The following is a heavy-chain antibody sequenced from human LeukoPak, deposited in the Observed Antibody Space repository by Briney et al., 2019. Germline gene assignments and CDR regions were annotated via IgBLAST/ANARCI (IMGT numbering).Heavy chain of an antibody. D-gene: IGHD3-22*01. CDR2: IYDSGIT. CDR1: GVSINSLY. CDR3: ARAYSSAPWFDP. Sequence: PSETLSLTCSVSGVSINSLYFIWIRQSPGKGLEWIGYIYDSGITKYNPSLKSRVTISVDTSKNQFSLRLRSVTAADTAVYFCARAYSSAPWFDPWGQGTLVTVSS. V-gene: IGHV4-59*11. J-gene: IGHJ5*02.